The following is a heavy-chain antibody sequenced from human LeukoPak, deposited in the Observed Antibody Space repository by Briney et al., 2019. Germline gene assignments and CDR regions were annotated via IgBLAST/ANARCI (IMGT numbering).Heavy chain of an antibody. Sequence: PSETLSLTCAVYGGSFSGYYWSWIRQPPGKGLEWIGEINHSGSTNYNPSLKSRVTISVDTSKNQFSLKLSSVTAADTAVYYCARHGPGRDGYNYLDYWGQGTLVTVSS. CDR2: INHSGST. V-gene: IGHV4-34*01. CDR3: ARHGPGRDGYNYLDY. J-gene: IGHJ4*02. CDR1: GGSFSGYY. D-gene: IGHD5-24*01.